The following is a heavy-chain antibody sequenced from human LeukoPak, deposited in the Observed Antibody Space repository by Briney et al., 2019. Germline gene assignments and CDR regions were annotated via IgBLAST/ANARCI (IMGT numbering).Heavy chain of an antibody. V-gene: IGHV3-74*01. CDR1: GFTFSSYW. Sequence: GGSLRLSCAASGFTFSSYWMHWVRQVPGKGLVWVSRINNDGSSTSYADSVKGRFTISRDNAKNTLYVQMNSLRAEDTAVYYCARDGYYYYDMDVWGQGTTVTVSS. J-gene: IGHJ6*02. CDR3: ARDGYYYYDMDV. CDR2: INNDGSST.